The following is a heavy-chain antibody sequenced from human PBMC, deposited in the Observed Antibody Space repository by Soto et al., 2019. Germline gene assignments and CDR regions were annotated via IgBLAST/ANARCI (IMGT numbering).Heavy chain of an antibody. CDR3: ARDLRFVVVPAATDDY. CDR2: ISYDGSNK. CDR1: GFTFSSYA. Sequence: QVQLVESGGGVVQPGRSLRLSCAASGFTFSSYAMHWVRQAPGKGLGWVAVISYDGSNKYYADSVKGRFTISRDNSKNTLYLQMNSLRAEDTAVYYCARDLRFVVVPAATDDYWGQGTLVTVSS. V-gene: IGHV3-30-3*01. D-gene: IGHD2-2*01. J-gene: IGHJ4*02.